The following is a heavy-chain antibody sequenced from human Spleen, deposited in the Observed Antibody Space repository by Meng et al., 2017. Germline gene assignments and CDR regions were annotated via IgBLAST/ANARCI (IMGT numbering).Heavy chain of an antibody. CDR1: GYTFISYD. J-gene: IGHJ4*02. CDR2: ISCYNGDT. Sequence: QVQVVQSGAEVKKPGASVKVSCKASGYTFISYDIGWIRQAPGQGLEWMGWISCYNGDTNYAQKFQGRVTMTTDTSTSTAYMDLRSLRSDDTAVYYCARDPSNTSGRYAYFDYWGQGTLVTVSS. V-gene: IGHV1-18*01. D-gene: IGHD6-19*01. CDR3: ARDPSNTSGRYAYFDY.